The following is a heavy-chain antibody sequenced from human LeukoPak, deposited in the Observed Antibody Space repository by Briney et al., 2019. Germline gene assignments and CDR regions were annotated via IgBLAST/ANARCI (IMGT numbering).Heavy chain of an antibody. Sequence: PSETLSLTCTVSGGSISSGGYYWSWIRQHPGKGLEWIGYIYYSGSTYYNPSLKSRVTISVDTSKNQFSLKLSSVTAADTAVYYCARAPFLEWTHNWFDPWGQGTLVTVSS. CDR2: IYYSGST. CDR3: ARAPFLEWTHNWFDP. V-gene: IGHV4-31*03. CDR1: GGSISSGGYY. J-gene: IGHJ5*02. D-gene: IGHD3-3*01.